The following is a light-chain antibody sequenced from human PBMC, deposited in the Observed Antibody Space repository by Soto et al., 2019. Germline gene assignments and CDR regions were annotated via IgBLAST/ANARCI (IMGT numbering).Light chain of an antibody. CDR3: QLYGISPH. V-gene: IGKV3-11*01. CDR1: QSVSTY. J-gene: IGKJ5*01. Sequence: EVVLTQSPATLSLSPGERATLSCRASQSVSTYLAWYQQKPGQAPRLLIYDAFNRATGIPARFSGSASGTDFTLTINRLEPEDFAVYYCQLYGISPHFGQGTRLE. CDR2: DAF.